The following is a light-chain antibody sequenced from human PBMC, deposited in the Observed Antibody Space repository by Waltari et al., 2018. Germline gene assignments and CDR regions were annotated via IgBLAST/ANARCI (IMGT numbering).Light chain of an antibody. J-gene: IGKJ1*01. V-gene: IGKV4-1*01. Sequence: DIVMTQSPDSLAVPLGERATINCRSSQSVLHSSTNNNYLAWYQHKVGQPPTLLIYWASTRESGVPDRFSGSGSVTDFTLTISSLQAEDVGLYYCQQYYSTPQTFGQGTKV. CDR3: QQYYSTPQT. CDR1: QSVLHSSTNNNY. CDR2: WAS.